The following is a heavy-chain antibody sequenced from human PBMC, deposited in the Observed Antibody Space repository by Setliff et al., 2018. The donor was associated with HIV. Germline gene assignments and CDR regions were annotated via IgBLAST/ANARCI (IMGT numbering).Heavy chain of an antibody. D-gene: IGHD5-12*01. CDR1: GYTLTELS. Sequence: ASVKVSCKVSGYTLTELSRHWVRQAPGKGLEWIGSFDPQDDETIYAQNFQGRVTMTEDTSTDTAYMELSSLRSEDTAVYYCARGPLYGYDRGYFDYWGQGTLVTVSS. CDR3: ARGPLYGYDRGYFDY. J-gene: IGHJ4*02. V-gene: IGHV1-24*01. CDR2: FDPQDDET.